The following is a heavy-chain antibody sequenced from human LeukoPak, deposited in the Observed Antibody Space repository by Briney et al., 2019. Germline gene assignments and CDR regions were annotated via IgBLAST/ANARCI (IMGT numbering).Heavy chain of an antibody. CDR1: GYGFTSYW. V-gene: IGHV5-51*01. J-gene: IGHJ4*02. CDR2: IFPGDSDT. D-gene: IGHD3-16*01. CDR3: ARLDYDDYVFDY. Sequence: GASLKISCKGSGYGFTSYWIGWVRHMPGKGLEWMAIIFPGDSDTRYSPSFQGQVTISADKSITTAYLQWSSLKASDTAMYYCARLDYDDYVFDYWGQGTLVTVSS.